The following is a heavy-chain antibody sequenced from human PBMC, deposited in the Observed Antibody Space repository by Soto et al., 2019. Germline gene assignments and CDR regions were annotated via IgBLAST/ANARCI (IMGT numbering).Heavy chain of an antibody. D-gene: IGHD2-8*01. CDR1: GYTFTSYG. J-gene: IGHJ6*02. CDR2: ISAYNGNT. CDR3: AKNGQPPYYYYGMDV. Sequence: VKVSCKASGYTFTSYGISWVRQAPGQGLEWMGWISAYNGNTNYAQKLQGRVTMTTDTSTYTAYMELRSLTSDDTAIYYCAKNGQPPYYYYGMDVWGQGTTVTVSS. V-gene: IGHV1-18*01.